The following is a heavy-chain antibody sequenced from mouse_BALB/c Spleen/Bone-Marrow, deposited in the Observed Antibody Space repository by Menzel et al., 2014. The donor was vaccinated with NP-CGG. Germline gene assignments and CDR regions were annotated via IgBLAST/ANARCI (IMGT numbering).Heavy chain of an antibody. V-gene: IGHV1S81*02. CDR2: INPSSGGT. CDR1: GYTFTSYY. D-gene: IGHD3-1*01. CDR3: TRGLRAWFAY. Sequence: VKLVESGAELVKPGASVKLSCKASGYTFTSYYMYWVKQRPGQGLEWIGGINPSSGGTNFNEKFKSKATLTVDKSSSTAHMQLSSLTSEDSAVYYCTRGLRAWFAYWGQGTLVTVSA. J-gene: IGHJ3*01.